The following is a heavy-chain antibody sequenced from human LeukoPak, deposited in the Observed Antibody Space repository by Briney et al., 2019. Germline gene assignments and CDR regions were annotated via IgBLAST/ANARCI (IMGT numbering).Heavy chain of an antibody. Sequence: PGGSLRLSCAASGFTFSSYEMNWVRQAPGKGLEWVSYISSSGSTIYYADSVKGRFTISRDNAKNSLYLQMNSLRAEDTAVYYCAILRGYSGYGFDYWGQGTLVTVSS. CDR2: ISSSGSTI. J-gene: IGHJ4*02. D-gene: IGHD5-12*01. CDR1: GFTFSSYE. CDR3: AILRGYSGYGFDY. V-gene: IGHV3-48*03.